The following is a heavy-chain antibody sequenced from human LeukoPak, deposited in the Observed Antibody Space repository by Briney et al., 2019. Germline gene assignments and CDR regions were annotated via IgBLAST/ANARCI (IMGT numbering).Heavy chain of an antibody. V-gene: IGHV3-7*01. CDR2: IKQDGSEK. D-gene: IGHD2-2*01. Sequence: GGSLRLSCAASGFTFSSYWMSWVRQAPGKGLEWVANIKQDGSEKYYVDSVEGRFTISRDNAKNSLYLQMNSLRAEDTAVYYCARSIVVVPAARATYYFDYWGQGTLVTVSS. J-gene: IGHJ4*02. CDR3: ARSIVVVPAARATYYFDY. CDR1: GFTFSSYW.